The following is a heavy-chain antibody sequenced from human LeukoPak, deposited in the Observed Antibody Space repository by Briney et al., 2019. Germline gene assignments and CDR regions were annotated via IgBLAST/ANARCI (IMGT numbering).Heavy chain of an antibody. V-gene: IGHV4-4*07. J-gene: IGHJ4*02. CDR3: ARALNPLPGTYYFDY. CDR1: GASINSHY. CDR2: IYISGST. D-gene: IGHD2-15*01. Sequence: PSETLSLTCSVSGASINSHYWTWIRQPAGKGLEWIGRIYISGSTNYSPSLMSRVTMSVDTSKNQISLNLISVTAADTAVYYCARALNPLPGTYYFDYWSQGTLVTVSS.